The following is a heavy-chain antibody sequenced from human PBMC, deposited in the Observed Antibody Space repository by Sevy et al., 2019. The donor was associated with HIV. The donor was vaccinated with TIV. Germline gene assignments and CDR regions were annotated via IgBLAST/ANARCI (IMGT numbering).Heavy chain of an antibody. D-gene: IGHD1-26*01. CDR3: ARESGAVGATGYGFDI. Sequence: ASVKVSCKASGYTFTIYGISWVRQAPGQGLELMGWISGYNGNTNYAQKFQDRVTMTTDTSTSTAYMELRSLRSDDTAVYYCARESGAVGATGYGFDIWGQGTMVTVSS. J-gene: IGHJ3*02. CDR1: GYTFTIYG. V-gene: IGHV1-18*01. CDR2: ISGYNGNT.